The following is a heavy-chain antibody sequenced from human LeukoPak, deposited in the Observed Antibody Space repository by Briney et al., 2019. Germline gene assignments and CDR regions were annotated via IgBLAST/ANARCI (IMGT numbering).Heavy chain of an antibody. CDR1: GYTFTDYY. V-gene: IGHV1-2*02. CDR3: ARDWFGEPYYYYYMDV. Sequence: ASVKVSCKASGYTFTDYYMHWVRQAPGQGLEWMGWINPNSGGTNYAQKFQGRVTMTRDTSISTAYMELSRLRSDDTAVYYCARDWFGEPYYYYYMDVWGKGTTVTISS. J-gene: IGHJ6*03. D-gene: IGHD3-10*01. CDR2: INPNSGGT.